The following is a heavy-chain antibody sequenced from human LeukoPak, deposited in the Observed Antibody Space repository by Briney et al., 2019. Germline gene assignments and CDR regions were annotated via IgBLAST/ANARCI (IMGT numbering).Heavy chain of an antibody. J-gene: IGHJ3*02. CDR2: ISSGGTT. CDR3: ARKGVLHAFDI. D-gene: IGHD4/OR15-4a*01. Sequence: GGSLRLSCAASGFTFSSYAMSWVRQAPGKGLEWVSAISSGGTTYYADSVKGRFTISRDNSKNTLYLQMNSLRAEDTAVFYCARKGVLHAFDIWSQGTMVTVSS. CDR1: GFTFSSYA. V-gene: IGHV3-23*01.